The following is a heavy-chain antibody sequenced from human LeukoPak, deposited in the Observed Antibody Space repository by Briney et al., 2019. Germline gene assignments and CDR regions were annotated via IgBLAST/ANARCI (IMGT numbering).Heavy chain of an antibody. CDR3: AKQRPGTPSGLDY. Sequence: GGSLRLSCAASGFTFSSYGMHWVRQAPGKGLEWVAFIRYDGSNEYYAGSVKGRFTISRDNSKYTLYLQMNSLRADDTAVYYCAKQRPGTPSGLDYWGQGTLVTVSS. CDR2: IRYDGSNE. D-gene: IGHD3-10*01. J-gene: IGHJ4*02. CDR1: GFTFSSYG. V-gene: IGHV3-30*02.